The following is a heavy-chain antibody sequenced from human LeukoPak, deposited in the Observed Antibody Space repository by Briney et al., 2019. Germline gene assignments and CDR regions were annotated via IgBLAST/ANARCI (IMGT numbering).Heavy chain of an antibody. Sequence: VXXAPGQXXXXMGWISAYNGNTNYAQKLQGRVTMTTDTSTSTAYMELRSLRSDDTAVYYCARAWVVGVPGCDYWGQGTLVTVSS. D-gene: IGHD1-26*01. CDR3: ARAWVVGVPGCDY. V-gene: IGHV1-18*01. CDR2: ISAYNGNT. J-gene: IGHJ4*02.